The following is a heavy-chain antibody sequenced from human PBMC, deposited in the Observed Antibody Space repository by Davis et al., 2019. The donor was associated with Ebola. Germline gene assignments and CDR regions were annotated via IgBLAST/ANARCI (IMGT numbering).Heavy chain of an antibody. V-gene: IGHV1-18*04. CDR1: GYTFTGYY. J-gene: IGHJ4*02. CDR2: ISAYNGNT. Sequence: ASVKVSCKASGYTFTGYYMHWVRQAPGQGLEWMGWISAYNGNTNYAQKLQGRVTMTTDTSTSTAYMELRSLRSDDTAVYYCARDVRGITGPSEYWGQGTLVTVSS. D-gene: IGHD1-1*01. CDR3: ARDVRGITGPSEY.